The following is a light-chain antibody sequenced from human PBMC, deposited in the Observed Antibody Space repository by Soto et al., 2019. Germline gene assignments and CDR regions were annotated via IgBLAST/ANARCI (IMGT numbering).Light chain of an antibody. J-gene: IGKJ1*01. CDR2: KTS. V-gene: IGKV1-5*03. CDR3: QQYNSYSPT. Sequence: DIQMTQSPSTLPASVGDRVTVTCRASQNINYWLAWYQQKPGKAPKLLIFKTSNLESGVPSRFSGSGSGTEFTLTISSLQPDDFATYYCQQYNSYSPTFGQGTKVDIK. CDR1: QNINYW.